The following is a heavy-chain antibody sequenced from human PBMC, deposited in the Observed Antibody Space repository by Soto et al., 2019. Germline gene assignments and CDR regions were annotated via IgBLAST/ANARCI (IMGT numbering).Heavy chain of an antibody. V-gene: IGHV1-69*13. J-gene: IGHJ4*02. CDR1: VGTFSSYA. Sequence: SVKVSCKASVGTFSSYAISWVRQAPGQGLEWMGGIIPIFGTANYAQKFQGRVTITADESTSTAYMELSSLRSEDTAVYYCARVRGAYYYDSSGYTLDYWGQGTPVTVSS. CDR3: ARVRGAYYYDSSGYTLDY. CDR2: IIPIFGTA. D-gene: IGHD3-22*01.